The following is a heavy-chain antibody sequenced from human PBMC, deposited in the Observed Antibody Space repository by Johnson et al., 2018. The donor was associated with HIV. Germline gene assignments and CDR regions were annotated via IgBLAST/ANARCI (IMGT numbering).Heavy chain of an antibody. V-gene: IGHV3-23*03. CDR3: TTDRYAFDI. Sequence: VQLVESGGGLVQPGGSLRLSCAASGFTFSSYAMSWVRQAPGKGLEWVSVIYSGGSTYYADSVKGRFTISRDNSKNTLYLQMNSLKTEDTAVYYCTTDRYAFDICGQGTLVTVSS. D-gene: IGHD1-1*01. J-gene: IGHJ3*02. CDR2: IYSGGST. CDR1: GFTFSSYA.